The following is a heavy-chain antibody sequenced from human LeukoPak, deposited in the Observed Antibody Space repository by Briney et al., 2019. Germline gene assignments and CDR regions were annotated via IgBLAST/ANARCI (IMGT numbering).Heavy chain of an antibody. D-gene: IGHD2-2*01. CDR3: ARVPYCSSTSCYDARPY. CDR1: GYSISSGYY. CDR2: IYHSGST. Sequence: SETLSLTCTVSGYSISSGYYWGWIRQPPGKGLEWIGSIYHSGSTYYNPSLKSRVTISVDTSKNQFSLKLSSVTAADTAVYYCARVPYCSSTSCYDARPYWGQGTLVTVSS. V-gene: IGHV4-38-2*02. J-gene: IGHJ4*02.